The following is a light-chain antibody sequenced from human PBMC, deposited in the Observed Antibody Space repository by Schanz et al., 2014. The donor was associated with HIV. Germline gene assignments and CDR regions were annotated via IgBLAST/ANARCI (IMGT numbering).Light chain of an antibody. CDR2: AAD. Sequence: EIVLTQSPGTLSVSPGERATLSCRASQSVRTKVAWYQQNPGQAPRLLIYAADTRATGIPARFSGSGSGTEFTLTISSLQPEDFATYYCQQSHSAPWTFGQGTKVEIK. V-gene: IGKV3-15*01. J-gene: IGKJ1*01. CDR3: QQSHSAPWT. CDR1: QSVRTK.